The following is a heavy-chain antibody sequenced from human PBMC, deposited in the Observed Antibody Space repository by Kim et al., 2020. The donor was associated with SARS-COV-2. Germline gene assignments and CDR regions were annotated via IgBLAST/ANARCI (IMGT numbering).Heavy chain of an antibody. CDR3: ARGFGFGEFLPAGDYYYGMDA. Sequence: GGSLRLSCAASGFTFSSYDMHWVRQATGKGLEWVSAIGTAGDTYYPGSVKGRFTISRENAKNSLYLQMNSLRAGDTAVYYCARGFGFGEFLPAGDYYYGMDAWGQGTTVTVSS. J-gene: IGHJ6*02. CDR1: GFTFSSYD. CDR2: IGTAGDT. V-gene: IGHV3-13*01. D-gene: IGHD3-10*01.